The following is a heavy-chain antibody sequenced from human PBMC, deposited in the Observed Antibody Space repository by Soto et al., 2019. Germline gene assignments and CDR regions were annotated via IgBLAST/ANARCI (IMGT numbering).Heavy chain of an antibody. J-gene: IGHJ6*02. Sequence: GGSLRLSCAASGFTLSSYAMSWVRQAPGKGLEWVSAISGSGNRTFHADSVKGRFTISRDNAKNALYLQMNSLRVEDTAVYYCAQELTSGRYSHYYHGLDVWGQGTMVTVSS. CDR3: AQELTSGRYSHYYHGLDV. CDR2: ISGSGNRT. D-gene: IGHD1-26*01. CDR1: GFTLSSYA. V-gene: IGHV3-23*01.